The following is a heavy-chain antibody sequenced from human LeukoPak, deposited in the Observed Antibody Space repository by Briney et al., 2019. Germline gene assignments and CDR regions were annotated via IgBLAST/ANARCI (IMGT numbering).Heavy chain of an antibody. CDR2: ISGSGGST. CDR1: GFTFSSYA. V-gene: IGHV3-23*01. D-gene: IGHD1-26*01. Sequence: HSGGSLRLSCAASGFTFSSYAMSWVRQAPGKGLEWVSAISGSGGSTYYADSVKGRFTISRDNSKNTLYLQMNSLRAEDTAVYYCAKGNGFIVGATTFDYWGQGTLVTVSS. CDR3: AKGNGFIVGATTFDY. J-gene: IGHJ4*02.